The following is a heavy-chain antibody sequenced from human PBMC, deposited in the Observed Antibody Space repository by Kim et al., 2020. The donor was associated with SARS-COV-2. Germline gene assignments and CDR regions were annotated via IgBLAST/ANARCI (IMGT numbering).Heavy chain of an antibody. CDR3: LPRIAAGR. Sequence: GGSLRLSCAASGFTFTSYAMNWVRQAPGKGLEWVSGISERGDKTVYADSVKGRFTISRDNSKNTLYLQMDSLRAEDTALYYCLPRIAAGRWGQGTLVTVSS. V-gene: IGHV3-23*01. J-gene: IGHJ4*02. CDR2: ISERGDKT. CDR1: GFTFTSYA. D-gene: IGHD6-13*01.